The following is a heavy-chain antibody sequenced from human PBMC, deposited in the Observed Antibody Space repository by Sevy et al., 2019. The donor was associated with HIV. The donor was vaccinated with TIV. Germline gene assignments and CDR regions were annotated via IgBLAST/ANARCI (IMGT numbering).Heavy chain of an antibody. Sequence: GGSLRLSCAASRFTFDDYAMHWVRQAPGKGLEWVSLITWDGGSTYYSDSVKGRFTISRDNSKNSLYLQMNSLRAEDTALYYCAKDIGVAAAGYYYYYMDVWGKGTTVTVSS. CDR2: ITWDGGST. J-gene: IGHJ6*03. V-gene: IGHV3-43D*03. D-gene: IGHD6-13*01. CDR3: AKDIGVAAAGYYYYYMDV. CDR1: RFTFDDYA.